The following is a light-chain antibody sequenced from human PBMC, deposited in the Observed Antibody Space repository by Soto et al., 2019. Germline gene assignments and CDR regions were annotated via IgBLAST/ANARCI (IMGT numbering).Light chain of an antibody. Sequence: DIVMTQSPLSLPVTPGEPASISCRSSQSLLHSNGYNYLDWYLQKPEQSPQLLIYLGSNRASGVPDRFSGSGSGTDFTLKISRVEAEDVGVYYCMQALQKGTFGQGTKVEIK. J-gene: IGKJ1*01. CDR1: QSLLHSNGYNY. V-gene: IGKV2-28*01. CDR3: MQALQKGT. CDR2: LGS.